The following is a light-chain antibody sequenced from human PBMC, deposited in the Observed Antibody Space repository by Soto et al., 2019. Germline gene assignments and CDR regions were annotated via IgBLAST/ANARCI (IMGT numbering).Light chain of an antibody. CDR1: SSDVGSYNL. CDR3: CSYAGSSTLV. Sequence: QSALTQPASVSGSPGQSITISCTGTSSDVGSYNLVSWYQQHTGKAPKLMIYDDTKRPSGVSNRFSGSKSGNTASLTISGLQAEDEADYYCCSYAGSSTLVVGGGTKVTVL. J-gene: IGLJ2*01. V-gene: IGLV2-23*01. CDR2: DDT.